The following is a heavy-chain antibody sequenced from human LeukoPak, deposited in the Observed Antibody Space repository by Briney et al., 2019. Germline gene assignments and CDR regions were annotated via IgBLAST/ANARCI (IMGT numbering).Heavy chain of an antibody. CDR1: GFTFSNAW. V-gene: IGHV3-15*01. D-gene: IGHD3-10*01. CDR3: TTGPYDYGSGTYYH. J-gene: IGHJ4*02. Sequence: GSLRLSCAASGFTFSNAWMSWVRQAPGKGLEWVGRIKSKTDGGTTDYAAPVKGRFTISRDDSKNTLYVQMNSLETEDTAMYYCTTGPYDYGSGTYYHWGQGTLVTVSS. CDR2: IKSKTDGGTT.